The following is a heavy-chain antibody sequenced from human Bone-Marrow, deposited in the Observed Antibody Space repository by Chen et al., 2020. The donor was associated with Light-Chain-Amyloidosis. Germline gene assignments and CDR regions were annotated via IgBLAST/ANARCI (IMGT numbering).Heavy chain of an antibody. D-gene: IGHD2-15*01. CDR3: AKFLGPNLYFFDS. J-gene: IGHJ4*02. Sequence: EVQLLESGGGLVQPGGSLRLSCVASGFTFSGYTLSWVRQAPGKGLERVSGITGSGDNIFYADSVKGRFTISRDNPKDTLYLQMNNLRAEDTAVYYCAKFLGPNLYFFDSWGQGALVTVSS. V-gene: IGHV3-23*01. CDR2: ITGSGDNI. CDR1: GFTFSGYT.